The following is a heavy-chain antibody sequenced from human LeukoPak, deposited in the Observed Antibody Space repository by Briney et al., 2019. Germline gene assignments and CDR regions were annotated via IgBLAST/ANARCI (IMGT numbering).Heavy chain of an antibody. Sequence: PGGSLRLSCAASGFTFSSYSMNWVRQAPGEGLEWVSSISSSSSYIYYADSVKGRFTISRDNAKNSLYLQMNSLRAEDTAVYYCAREGCSGGSCYSDYWGQGTLVTVSS. J-gene: IGHJ4*02. CDR1: GFTFSSYS. D-gene: IGHD2-15*01. V-gene: IGHV3-21*01. CDR3: AREGCSGGSCYSDY. CDR2: ISSSSSYI.